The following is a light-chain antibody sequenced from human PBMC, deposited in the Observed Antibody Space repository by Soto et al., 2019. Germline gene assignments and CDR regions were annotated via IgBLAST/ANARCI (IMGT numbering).Light chain of an antibody. CDR2: SNN. V-gene: IGLV1-44*01. J-gene: IGLJ2*01. Sequence: QSVLTQPPSASGTPGQRVTISCSGGSSNIGSNTVNWYQQLPGTAPNLLIDSNNQRPSGVPDRFSGSKSGTSASLAISGLQSEDAADYYCAAWDDSLNAVFFGGGTKLTVL. CDR1: SSNIGSNT. CDR3: AAWDDSLNAVF.